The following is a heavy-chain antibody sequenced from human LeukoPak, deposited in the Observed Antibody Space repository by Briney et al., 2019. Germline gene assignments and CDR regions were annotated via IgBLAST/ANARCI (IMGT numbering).Heavy chain of an antibody. D-gene: IGHD3-10*01. V-gene: IGHV3-23*01. CDR1: GFTFSSYA. CDR3: ANRGAIGSSPPSD. CDR2: ISNSGGYT. Sequence: PGGSLRLSCAASGFTFSSYAMSWVRQAPGKGLEWVSSISNSGGYTFYADSVKGRFTISRDNSKNTLHLQMNSLRAEDTAVYYCANRGAIGSSPPSDWGQGTLVTVSS. J-gene: IGHJ4*02.